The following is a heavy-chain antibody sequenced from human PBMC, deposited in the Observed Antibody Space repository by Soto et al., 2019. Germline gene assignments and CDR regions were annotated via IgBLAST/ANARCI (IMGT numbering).Heavy chain of an antibody. V-gene: IGHV4-34*01. D-gene: IGHD6-19*01. Sequence: SETLSLTCAVYGGSFSGYYWSWIRQPPGKGLEWIGEINHSGSTNYNPSLKSRVTISVDTSKNQFSLKLSSVTAADTAVYYCARGTAVAGSIPYWGQGTLVTVSS. CDR1: GGSFSGYY. CDR3: ARGTAVAGSIPY. J-gene: IGHJ4*02. CDR2: INHSGST.